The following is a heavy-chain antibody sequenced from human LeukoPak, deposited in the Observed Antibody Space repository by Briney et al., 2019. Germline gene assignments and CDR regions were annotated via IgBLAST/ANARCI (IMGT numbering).Heavy chain of an antibody. Sequence: SVKVSCKTSGGTFSSYAISWVRQAPGQGLEWMGGTIPMFDTANYAHKFQGRVTITADESTSTTYMELSSLRSEDTAVYYCARDDRRTPANWFDPWGQGTLVTVSS. J-gene: IGHJ5*02. V-gene: IGHV1-69*13. CDR3: ARDDRRTPANWFDP. CDR2: TIPMFDTA. D-gene: IGHD1-14*01. CDR1: GGTFSSYA.